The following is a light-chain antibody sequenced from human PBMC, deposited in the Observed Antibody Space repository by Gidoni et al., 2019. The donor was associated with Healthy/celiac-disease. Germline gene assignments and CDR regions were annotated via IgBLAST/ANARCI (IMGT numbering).Light chain of an antibody. CDR2: AAS. CDR1: QSISIY. CDR3: QQSYSTPPWT. V-gene: IGKV1-39*01. J-gene: IGKJ1*01. Sequence: DIQVAQSPSSLSASVGDRVTITCRSSQSISIYLNWYQQKPGKAPKLLIYAASSLQSGVQSRFRGSGSGTDCTLTISSLQPEDFATYYCQQSYSTPPWTFGQXTKVEIK.